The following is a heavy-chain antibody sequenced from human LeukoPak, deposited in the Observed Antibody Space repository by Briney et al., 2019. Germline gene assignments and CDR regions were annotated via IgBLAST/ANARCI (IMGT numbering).Heavy chain of an antibody. CDR2: INEAGSAT. CDR1: GFAFSSYW. J-gene: IGHJ4*02. Sequence: GGSLRLSCAASGFAFSSYWMHRVRQVPGKGLAWVSRINEAGSATSDADSVKGRFTISRDNAKNALYLQMNSLRAEDTAVYYCVRDMFGGRDYWGQGTLVTVSS. D-gene: IGHD3-10*02. V-gene: IGHV3-74*01. CDR3: VRDMFGGRDY.